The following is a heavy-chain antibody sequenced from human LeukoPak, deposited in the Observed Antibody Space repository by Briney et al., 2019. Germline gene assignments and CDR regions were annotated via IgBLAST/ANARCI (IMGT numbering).Heavy chain of an antibody. V-gene: IGHV1-46*01. Sequence: ASVKVSCKASGYTFTSYHMHWVRQAPGQGLEWMGIINPSGGTTNYAQKFQGRVTMTRDTSTSTVYMELSSLRSEDTAVYCCAGNYYGSGSYSDYYYYMDVWGKGTTVTISS. CDR3: AGNYYGSGSYSDYYYYMDV. CDR2: INPSGGTT. J-gene: IGHJ6*03. D-gene: IGHD3-10*01. CDR1: GYTFTSYH.